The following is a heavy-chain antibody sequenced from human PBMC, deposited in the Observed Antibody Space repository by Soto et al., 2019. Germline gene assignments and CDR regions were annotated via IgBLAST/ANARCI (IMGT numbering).Heavy chain of an antibody. CDR2: IYYSGST. CDR3: ARRGGLLRYFGY. J-gene: IGHJ4*02. V-gene: IGHV4-59*01. D-gene: IGHD3-10*02. CDR1: GGSISRAY. Sequence: QVQLQESGPGLVKPSETLSLTCTVSGGSISRAYWSWIRQPPGKGLEWIGYIYYSGSTNYNPSLKSRVTISVDTSKNQFSLKLSSVTDADTAVYYCARRGGLLRYFGYWGQGTLVTVSS.